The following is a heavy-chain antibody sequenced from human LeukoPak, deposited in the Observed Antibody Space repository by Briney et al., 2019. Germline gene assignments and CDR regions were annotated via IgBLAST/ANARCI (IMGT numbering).Heavy chain of an antibody. Sequence: SQTPSLTCAISGDSVSSSSATWNWFRQSPSRGLECLGRTYYRSKWYNDYAVSVKSRITINPDTSKNQFSLQLNSVTPEDTAMYYCARYVTSGRSFDSWGQGTLVIVSS. D-gene: IGHD2/OR15-2a*01. CDR2: TYYRSKWYN. CDR3: ARYVTSGRSFDS. V-gene: IGHV6-1*01. CDR1: GDSVSSSSAT. J-gene: IGHJ4*02.